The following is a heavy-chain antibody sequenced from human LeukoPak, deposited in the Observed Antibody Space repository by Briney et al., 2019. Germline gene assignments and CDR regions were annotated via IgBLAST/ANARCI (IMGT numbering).Heavy chain of an antibody. J-gene: IGHJ4*02. CDR2: ISYDGSNK. V-gene: IGHV3-30-3*01. D-gene: IGHD3-10*01. CDR3: ATNRVH. CDR1: GFTFSSYA. Sequence: GGSLRLSCAASGFTFSSYAMHWVRQAPGKGLEWVAVISYDGSNKYYADSVKGRFTISRDNSKNTLYLQMNSLRAEDTAVYYCATNRVHWGQGTLVTVSS.